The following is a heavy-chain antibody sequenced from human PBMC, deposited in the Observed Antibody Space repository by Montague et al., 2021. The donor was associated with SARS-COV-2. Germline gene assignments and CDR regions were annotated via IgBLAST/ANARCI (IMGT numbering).Heavy chain of an antibody. CDR2: IYYSGST. D-gene: IGHD3-22*01. V-gene: IGHV4-31*03. J-gene: IGHJ3*02. Sequence: TLSLTCTVSGGSISSGGYYWSWIRQHPGKGLEWIGYIYYSGSTYYNPSLKSRVTISVVTSKNQFSLKLSSVTAADTAVYYCARARITMIVVVNAFDIGGQGTMVTVSS. CDR1: GGSISSGGYY. CDR3: ARARITMIVVVNAFDI.